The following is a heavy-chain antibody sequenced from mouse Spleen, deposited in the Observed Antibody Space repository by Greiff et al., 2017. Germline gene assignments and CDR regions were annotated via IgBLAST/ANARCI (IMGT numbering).Heavy chain of an antibody. V-gene: IGHV1-26*01. CDR3: ATGTDYFDY. D-gene: IGHD3-3*01. CDR2: INPNNGGT. J-gene: IGHJ2*01. Sequence: EVMLQQSGPELVKPGASVKISCKASGYTFTDYYMNWVKQSHGKSLEWIGDINPNNGGTSYNQKFKGKATLTVDKSSSTAYMELRSLTSEDSAVYYCATGTDYFDYWGQGTTLTVSS. CDR1: GYTFTDYY.